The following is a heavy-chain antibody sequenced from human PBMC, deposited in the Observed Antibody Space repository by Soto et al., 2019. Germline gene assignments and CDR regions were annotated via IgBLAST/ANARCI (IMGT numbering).Heavy chain of an antibody. V-gene: IGHV3-72*01. J-gene: IGHJ3*02. CDR3: ARAHFSYDAFDI. CDR2: TRNKANSYTT. Sequence: GGSLRLSCAASGFTFSDHYMDWVRQAPGKGLEWVGRTRNKANSYTTEYAASVKGRFTISRDDSKNSLYLQMNSLKTEDTAVYYCARAHFSYDAFDIWGQGTMVTVSS. CDR1: GFTFSDHY.